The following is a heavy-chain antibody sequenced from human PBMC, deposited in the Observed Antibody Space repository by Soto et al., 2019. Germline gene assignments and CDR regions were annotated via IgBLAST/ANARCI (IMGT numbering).Heavy chain of an antibody. CDR3: AEDFVPAVAHGTFDC. D-gene: IGHD6-19*01. CDR2: ISGSGGST. V-gene: IGHV3-23*01. CDR1: GCTFISYA. J-gene: IGHJ4*02. Sequence: GGLLRLSCAASGCTFISYAMSWVRQAPEKGLEWVSAISGSGGSTYYADSVKGRFTISRDNSKNTLYLQMNSLRAEDTAVYYCAEDFVPAVAHGTFDCWVQGTLVTVSS.